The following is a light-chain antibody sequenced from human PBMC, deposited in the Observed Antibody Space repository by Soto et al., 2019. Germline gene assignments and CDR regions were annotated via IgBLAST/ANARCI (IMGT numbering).Light chain of an antibody. V-gene: IGKV3-20*01. CDR1: QSVGNR. CDR3: QQYGSSPLT. CDR2: AAS. Sequence: TPLPGTLCVPPGEGVTLSCRASQSVGNRLAWYQQKPGQTPRLLIYAASSRATGIPDRFSGSGSGTDGTLTISRLQPDELAMDYCQQYGSSPLTVGEGTKVDIK. J-gene: IGKJ4*02.